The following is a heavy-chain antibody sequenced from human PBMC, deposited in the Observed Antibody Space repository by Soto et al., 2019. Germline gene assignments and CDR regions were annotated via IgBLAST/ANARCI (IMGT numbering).Heavy chain of an antibody. J-gene: IGHJ4*02. CDR1: GFDFSNTW. CDR2: INSDGSSI. Sequence: GGSLRLSCATSGFDFSNTWIHWVRQVPGQGLVWVSRINSDGSSIIYADSVKGRFTLSRDNAKNTVHLQMSSLRVEDTAVYYCAKDWYHTIDSWGQGIPVTVSS. CDR3: AKDWYHTIDS. V-gene: IGHV3-74*01. D-gene: IGHD1-20*01.